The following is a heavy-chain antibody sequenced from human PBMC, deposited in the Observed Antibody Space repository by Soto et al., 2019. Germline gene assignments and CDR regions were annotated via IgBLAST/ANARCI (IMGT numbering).Heavy chain of an antibody. Sequence: GGSLRLSCAASGFTFSSYGMHWVRQAPGKGLEWVAVISYDGSNKYYADSVKGRFTISRDNSKNTLYLQMNSLRAEDTAVYYCAKGSSPVGSGYVAPLLRPTYYYYYGMDVWGQGTTVTVSS. CDR3: AKGSSPVGSGYVAPLLRPTYYYYYGMDV. CDR1: GFTFSSYG. CDR2: ISYDGSNK. J-gene: IGHJ6*02. V-gene: IGHV3-30*18. D-gene: IGHD5-12*01.